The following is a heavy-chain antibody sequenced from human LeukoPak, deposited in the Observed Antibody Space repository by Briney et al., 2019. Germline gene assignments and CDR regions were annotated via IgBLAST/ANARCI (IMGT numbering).Heavy chain of an antibody. CDR2: ISSSSSYI. V-gene: IGHV3-21*01. D-gene: IGHD3-22*01. CDR1: GFTFDAYA. J-gene: IGHJ3*02. Sequence: GGSLRLSCAASGFTFDAYAMSWVRQAPGKGLEWVSSISSSSSYIYYADSVKGRFTISRDNAKNSLYLQMNSLRAEDTAVYYCARDDLSLIVEPDAFDIWGQGTMVTVSS. CDR3: ARDDLSLIVEPDAFDI.